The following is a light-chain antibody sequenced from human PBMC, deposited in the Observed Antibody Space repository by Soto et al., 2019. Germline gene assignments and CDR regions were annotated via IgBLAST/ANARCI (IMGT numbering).Light chain of an antibody. J-gene: IGKJ2*01. V-gene: IGKV3-20*01. CDR2: AAS. Sequence: EIVLTQSPGTLSLSPGERATLSCRASQSVSSGYLAWYQQKPGQAPRLLIFAASSRATDIPDRFSGSGSGTDCTHTIRRLEPEDSAVYYCQHYGSSPPYTFGQGTKLEIK. CDR1: QSVSSGY. CDR3: QHYGSSPPYT.